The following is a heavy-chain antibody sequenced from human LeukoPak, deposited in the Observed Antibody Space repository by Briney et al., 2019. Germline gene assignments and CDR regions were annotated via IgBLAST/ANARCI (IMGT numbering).Heavy chain of an antibody. V-gene: IGHV4-30-2*05. CDR3: ARIAGPLDY. J-gene: IGHJ4*02. D-gene: IGHD6-13*01. Sequence: SQTLSLTCAVSGGSISSGGYSWSWIRKPPGTGLEWIGYIYHSGSTYYNPSLKSRVTISVDTSKNQFSLKLSSVTAADTAVYYCARIAGPLDYWGQGTLVTVSS. CDR1: GGSISSGGYS. CDR2: IYHSGST.